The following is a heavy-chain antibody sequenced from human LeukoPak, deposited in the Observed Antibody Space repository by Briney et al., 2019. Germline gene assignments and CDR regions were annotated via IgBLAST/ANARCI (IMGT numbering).Heavy chain of an antibody. V-gene: IGHV3-23*01. D-gene: IGHD6-13*01. J-gene: IGHJ3*01. Sequence: TGGSLRLSCAASGFTFSNYAMTWVRQAPGKGLEWVSTISDSGSTFYADSVKGRFTISRDNSKNTLFLQMNGLRAGDTAVYYCAKDWPSEWQQLPDYDAVDVWGQGTVVTVSS. CDR1: GFTFSNYA. CDR2: ISDSGST. CDR3: AKDWPSEWQQLPDYDAVDV.